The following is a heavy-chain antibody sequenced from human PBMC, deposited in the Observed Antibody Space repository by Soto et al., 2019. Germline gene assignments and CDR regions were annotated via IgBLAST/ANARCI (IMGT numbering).Heavy chain of an antibody. V-gene: IGHV1-2*04. J-gene: IGHJ4*02. CDR1: GYTFTGYY. D-gene: IGHD2-15*01. Sequence: QVQLVQSGAEGKKPGASVKVSCKASGYTFTGYYMHWVRQAPGQGLEWMGWINPNSGGTNYAQKFQGWVTMTRDTSISTAYMELSRLRSDDTAVYYCARGGRLGYCSGGSCYSALDYWGQGTLVTVSS. CDR2: INPNSGGT. CDR3: ARGGRLGYCSGGSCYSALDY.